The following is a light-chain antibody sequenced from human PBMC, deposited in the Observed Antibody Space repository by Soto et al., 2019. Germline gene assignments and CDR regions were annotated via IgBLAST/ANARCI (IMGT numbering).Light chain of an antibody. CDR2: EVS. CDR1: ISDVGCYNY. CDR3: SSYTSSSTLV. Sequence: QSALTQPASVSGSPGQSITISCTGTISDVGCYNYVSWYQQHPGKASKFMIYEVSNRLSGISNRFSGAKSGNTASLTISGLQAEDEADYYCSSYTSSSTLVFGTGTKVTVL. V-gene: IGLV2-14*01. J-gene: IGLJ1*01.